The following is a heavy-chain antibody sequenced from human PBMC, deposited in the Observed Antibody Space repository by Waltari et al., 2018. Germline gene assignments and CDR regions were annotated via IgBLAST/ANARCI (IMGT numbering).Heavy chain of an antibody. V-gene: IGHV4-34*01. Sequence: QVQLHQWGAGQLKPSETLSLTCAVPGESFLCYFWSWIRQSPGKGLEWLGAIHYSGSTNYNPTLASRLSLSVDTTKKQFSLRLTSVTAADAALYFCARFGEVPPNYFFDYWGQGTLVTVSS. CDR1: GESFLCYF. J-gene: IGHJ4*01. D-gene: IGHD2-21*01. CDR2: IHYSGST. CDR3: ARFGEVPPNYFFDY.